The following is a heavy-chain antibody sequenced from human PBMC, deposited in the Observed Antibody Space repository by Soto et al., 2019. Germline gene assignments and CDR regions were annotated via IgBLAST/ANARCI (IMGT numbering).Heavy chain of an antibody. Sequence: NPSETLSLTCAVSSGSISSSNWWSWVRQPPGKGLEWIGEIYHSGSTNYNPSLKSRVTISVDKSKNQFSLKLSSVTAADTAVYYCARVNLIAAAGGARIGWFDPWGQGTLVTVSS. CDR1: SGSISSSNW. J-gene: IGHJ5*02. V-gene: IGHV4-4*02. CDR3: ARVNLIAAAGGARIGWFDP. D-gene: IGHD6-13*01. CDR2: IYHSGST.